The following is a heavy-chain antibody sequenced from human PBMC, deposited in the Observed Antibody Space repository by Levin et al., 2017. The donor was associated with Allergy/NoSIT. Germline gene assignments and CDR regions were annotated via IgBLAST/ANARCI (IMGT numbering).Heavy chain of an antibody. CDR2: IYWDEYK. Sequence: SGPTLVKPTQTLTLTCTFSGFSLTTSGVGVGWIRQPPGKALEWLGFIYWDEYKRYSPSLQNRLTITKDTSKNQVVLTMTNMDAMDTATYYCVHRRRGDYPSGKGGFDPWGQGTLVTVSS. J-gene: IGHJ5*02. V-gene: IGHV2-5*02. CDR1: GFSLTTSGVG. CDR3: VHRRRGDYPSGKGGFDP. D-gene: IGHD3-10*01.